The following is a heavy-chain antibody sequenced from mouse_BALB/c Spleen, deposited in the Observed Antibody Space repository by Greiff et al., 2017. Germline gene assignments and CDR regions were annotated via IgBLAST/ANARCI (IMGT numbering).Heavy chain of an antibody. J-gene: IGHJ1*01. D-gene: IGHD2-3*01. Sequence: VQLQQPGAELVKPGASVKMSCKASGYTFTSYWMHWVKQRPGQGLEWIGVIDPSDSYTSYNQKFKGKATLTVDTSSSTAYMQLSSLTSEDSAVYYCTRSAYDGYYVPFDVWGAGTTVTVSS. V-gene: IGHV1S127*01. CDR3: TRSAYDGYYVPFDV. CDR2: IDPSDSYT. CDR1: GYTFTSYW.